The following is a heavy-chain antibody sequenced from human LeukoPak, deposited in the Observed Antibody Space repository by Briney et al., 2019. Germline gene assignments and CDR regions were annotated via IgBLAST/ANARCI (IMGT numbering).Heavy chain of an antibody. D-gene: IGHD6-13*01. Sequence: KPSETLSLTCSVSGGSITNYYWSWIRQPPGKGLEWIGYIHYSGVTNYNPSLKSRVTISVDTSKNQFSLNLSSVTATDTAVYYCARQNPAAAGQGLGYWGQGALVTVSS. CDR2: IHYSGVT. V-gene: IGHV4-59*08. CDR1: GGSITNYY. CDR3: ARQNPAAAGQGLGY. J-gene: IGHJ4*02.